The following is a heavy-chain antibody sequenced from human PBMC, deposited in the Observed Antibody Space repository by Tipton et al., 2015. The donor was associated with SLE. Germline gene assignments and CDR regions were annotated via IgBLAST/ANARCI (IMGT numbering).Heavy chain of an antibody. Sequence: SLRLSCTASGFTFGDYAMSWVRQAPGKGLEWVSAISGSGGSTYYADSVKGRFTISRDNSKNTLYLQMNTLRAEDTAVYYCAKDALGGIAAAGYDAFDIWGQGTMVTVSS. CDR2: ISGSGGST. V-gene: IGHV3-23*01. CDR3: AKDALGGIAAAGYDAFDI. CDR1: GFTFGDYA. J-gene: IGHJ3*02. D-gene: IGHD6-13*01.